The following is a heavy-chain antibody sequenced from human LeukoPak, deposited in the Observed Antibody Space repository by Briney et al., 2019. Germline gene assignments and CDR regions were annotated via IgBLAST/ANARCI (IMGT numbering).Heavy chain of an antibody. CDR1: GFTVSSNY. D-gene: IGHD5-12*01. CDR3: AKVLGGYTGRSYYYYMDV. Sequence: PGGSLRLSCAASGFTVSSNYMSWVRQAPGKGLEWVSVIYSGGSTYYADSVKGRFTISRDNSKNTLYLQMNSLRAEDTAVYYCAKVLGGYTGRSYYYYMDVWGKGTTVTISS. J-gene: IGHJ6*03. V-gene: IGHV3-53*01. CDR2: IYSGGST.